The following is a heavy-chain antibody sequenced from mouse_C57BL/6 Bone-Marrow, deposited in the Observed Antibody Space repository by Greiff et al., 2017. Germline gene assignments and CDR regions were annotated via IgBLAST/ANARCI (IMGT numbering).Heavy chain of an antibody. J-gene: IGHJ2*01. CDR1: GYTFTSYW. V-gene: IGHV1-55*01. Sequence: VQLQQPGAELVKPGASVKMSCKASGYTFTSYWITWVKQRPGQGLEWIGDIYPGSGSTNYNEKFKSKATLTVDTSSSTAYMHLISLTSEDSAVYYCAPVISYYFDYWGQGTTLTVSS. CDR3: APVISYYFDY. CDR2: IYPGSGST.